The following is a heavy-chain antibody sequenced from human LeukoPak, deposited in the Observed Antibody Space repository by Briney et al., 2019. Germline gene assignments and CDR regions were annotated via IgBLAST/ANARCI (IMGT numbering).Heavy chain of an antibody. D-gene: IGHD2-8*02. CDR3: ARARKNWWLVN. Sequence: PSETLSLTCAVYGGSFSGYYWSWIRQPPGKGLEWIGEINHSGSTNYNPSLKSRVTISVDTSKNQFSLKLSSVTAADTAVYYCARARKNWWLVNWGQGTLVTVSS. CDR2: INHSGST. V-gene: IGHV4-34*01. J-gene: IGHJ4*02. CDR1: GGSFSGYY.